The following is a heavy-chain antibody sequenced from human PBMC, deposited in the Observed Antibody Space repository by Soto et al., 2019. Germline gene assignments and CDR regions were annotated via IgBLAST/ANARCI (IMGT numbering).Heavy chain of an antibody. CDR2: ISAGNGDT. V-gene: IGHV1-3*01. J-gene: IGHJ4*02. D-gene: IGHD5-12*01. Sequence: QVQLVQSGAEVKRPGASVKVSCKASGYTLTNIHWVRQAPGQRLEWMGWISAGNGDTKYSQKFQGRVTITRDTSANTAYLELRSLRSEDTAVYYSARDSGYAENWGQGTLVTLSS. CDR3: ARDSGYAEN. CDR1: GYTLTN.